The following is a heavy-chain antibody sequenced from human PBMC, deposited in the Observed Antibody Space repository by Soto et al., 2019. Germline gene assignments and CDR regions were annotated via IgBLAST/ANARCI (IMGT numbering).Heavy chain of an antibody. CDR3: AKNLMVAPGDYFDY. Sequence: GGSLRLSCAASGFTFGTYAMNWVRQAPGKGLEWVSGISGPGGSIYYADSVKGRFTISRDNSKNTPYLQMNSLRAEDTAVYYCAKNLMVAPGDYFDYWGQGTLVTVSS. J-gene: IGHJ4*02. V-gene: IGHV3-23*01. CDR2: ISGPGGSI. CDR1: GFTFGTYA. D-gene: IGHD2-8*01.